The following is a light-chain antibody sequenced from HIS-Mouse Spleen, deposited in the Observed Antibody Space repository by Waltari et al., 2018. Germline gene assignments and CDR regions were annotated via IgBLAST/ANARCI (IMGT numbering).Light chain of an antibody. J-gene: IGLJ2*01. V-gene: IGLV3-10*01. CDR1: ALPKQY. Sequence: SYELTQPPSVSVSPGQTARITCSGDALPKQYAYWYQQKSGQAPVLVIYEDSKRASGLPGRFSGSSSGTMATLTISGAQVEDEADYYCYSTDSSGNHRVFGGGTKLTVL. CDR2: EDS. CDR3: YSTDSSGNHRV.